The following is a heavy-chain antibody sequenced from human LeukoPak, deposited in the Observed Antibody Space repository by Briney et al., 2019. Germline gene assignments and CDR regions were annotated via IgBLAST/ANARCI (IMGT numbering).Heavy chain of an antibody. V-gene: IGHV4-31*03. CDR3: AKSDDIVGALDY. CDR1: GGSISSGAYY. CDR2: IDYRGGT. Sequence: PSQTLSLTCTVSGGSISSGAYYWSWIRRHPGKGLEWIGYIDYRGGTYYNPSLKSRVTMSLDTSENQFSLKLSSVTAADTAVYYCAKSDDIVGALDYWGQGTLVTVSS. J-gene: IGHJ4*02. D-gene: IGHD1-26*01.